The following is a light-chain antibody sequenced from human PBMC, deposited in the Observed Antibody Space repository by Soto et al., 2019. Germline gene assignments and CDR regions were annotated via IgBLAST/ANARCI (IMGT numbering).Light chain of an antibody. CDR1: SSDVGGYNY. Sequence: QSVLTQPPSASGSPGQSVTISCTGTSSDVGGYNYVSWYQQHPGKAPKLIIYEVRERPSGVPDRFSGSKSGNTASLTVSGLQAEDEADYYCRSYAGSDKCVLGTANKVTV. CDR2: EVR. V-gene: IGLV2-8*01. J-gene: IGLJ1*01. CDR3: RSYAGSDKCV.